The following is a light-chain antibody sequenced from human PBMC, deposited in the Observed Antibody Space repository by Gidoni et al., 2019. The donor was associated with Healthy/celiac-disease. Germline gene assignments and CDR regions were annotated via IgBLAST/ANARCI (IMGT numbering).Light chain of an antibody. CDR3: QQCDNPSIT. V-gene: IGKV1-33*01. CDR1: QDISNH. CDR2: DAS. J-gene: IGKJ5*01. Sequence: DSQMTQSPSSLSASVGDRVTLTCQASQDISNHLNLYQQKPGKAPKLLIYDASSLQTGGQSRFSGSGSGTDFTLTSSSLQPEDIATYYCQQCDNPSITFXXXTRVEIK.